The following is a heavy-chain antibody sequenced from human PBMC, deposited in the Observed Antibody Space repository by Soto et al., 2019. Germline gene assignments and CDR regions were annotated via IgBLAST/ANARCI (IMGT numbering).Heavy chain of an antibody. J-gene: IGHJ4*02. CDR1: GGSISSYY. CDR2: IYYSGST. Sequence: SETLSLTCTVSGGSISSYYWSWIRQPPGKGLEWIGYIYYSGSTNYNPSLKSRVTISVDTSKNQFSLKLGSVTAADTAVYYCARSRSGWYVYYFDYWGQGTLVTVSS. V-gene: IGHV4-59*01. CDR3: ARSRSGWYVYYFDY. D-gene: IGHD6-19*01.